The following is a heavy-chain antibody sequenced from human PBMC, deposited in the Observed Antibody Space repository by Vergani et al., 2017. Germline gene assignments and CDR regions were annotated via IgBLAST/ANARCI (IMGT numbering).Heavy chain of an antibody. J-gene: IGHJ6*03. CDR2: IIPIFGTA. CDR1: GGTFSSYA. D-gene: IGHD4-17*01. V-gene: IGHV1-69*01. CDR3: ARVKTTVTTQDRHYYYYYYMDV. Sequence: QVQLVQSGAEVKKPGSSVKVSCKASGGTFSSYAISWVRQAPGQGLEWMGGIIPIFGTANYAQKFQGRVTITADESTSTAYMELGSLRSEDTAVYYCARVKTTVTTQDRHYYYYYYMDVWGKGTTVTVSS.